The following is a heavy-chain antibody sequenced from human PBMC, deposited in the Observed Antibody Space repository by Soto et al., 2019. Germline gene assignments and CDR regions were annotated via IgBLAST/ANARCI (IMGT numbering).Heavy chain of an antibody. CDR3: AAAVGPYYFDY. V-gene: IGHV4-31*03. Sequence: PSETLSLTCTVSGGSVSSGSDYWSWIRQHPGKGLEWIGHIYGSGSTYYNPSLKSRLTISVDTSKKQFSLNLTSVTAADTAVYYCAAAVGPYYFDYWGQGTQVTVSS. D-gene: IGHD3-10*01. CDR2: IYGSGST. J-gene: IGHJ4*02. CDR1: GGSVSSGSDY.